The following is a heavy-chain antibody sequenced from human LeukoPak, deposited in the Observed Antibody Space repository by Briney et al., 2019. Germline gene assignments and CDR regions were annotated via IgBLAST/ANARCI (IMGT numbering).Heavy chain of an antibody. CDR1: GFTFSHAW. J-gene: IGHJ4*02. D-gene: IGHD1-26*01. V-gene: IGHV3-21*01. CDR3: ARASGMAFAFDY. CDR2: ISSSSSYI. Sequence: GGSLRLSCAASGFTFSHAWMSWVRQAPGKGLEWVSSISSSSSYIYYADSVKGRFTISRDNAKNSLYLQMNSLRAEDTAVYYCARASGMAFAFDYWGQGTLVTVSS.